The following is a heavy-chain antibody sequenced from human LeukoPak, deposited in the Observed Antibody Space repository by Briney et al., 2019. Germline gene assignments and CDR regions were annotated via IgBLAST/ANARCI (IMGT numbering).Heavy chain of an antibody. CDR2: ISGDGSVK. D-gene: IGHD1-1*01. J-gene: IGHJ4*02. CDR3: AKYKGRAYDY. Sequence: GSLRLSCAAYGFTFSNYWMSWVRQAPGKGLEWVAHISGDGSVKQNVDSVKGRFTISRDNAENSLFLQMHSLTAEDSAVYFCAKYKGRAYDYWGQGIQVTVSS. V-gene: IGHV3-7*01. CDR1: GFTFSNYW.